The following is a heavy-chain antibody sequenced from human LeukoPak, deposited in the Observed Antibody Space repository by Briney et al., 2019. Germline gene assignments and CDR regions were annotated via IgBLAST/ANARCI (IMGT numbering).Heavy chain of an antibody. D-gene: IGHD6-13*01. CDR2: ISSSGSTI. Sequence: TGGSLRLSCAASGFTFSDYYMSWIRQAPGKGLERVSYISSSGSTIYYADSVKGRFTISRDNAKNSLYLQMNSLRAEDTAVYYCARDRVAAAGPFDYWGQGTLVTVSS. CDR3: ARDRVAAAGPFDY. CDR1: GFTFSDYY. V-gene: IGHV3-11*01. J-gene: IGHJ4*02.